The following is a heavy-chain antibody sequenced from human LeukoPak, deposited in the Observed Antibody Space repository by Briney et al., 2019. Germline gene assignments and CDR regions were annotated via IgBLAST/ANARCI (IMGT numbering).Heavy chain of an antibody. J-gene: IGHJ5*02. CDR1: GYTFTGYY. CDR2: INPNSDGT. D-gene: IGHD6-13*01. V-gene: IGHV1-2*02. CDR3: ARFGSRSSPTSYNWFDP. Sequence: ASVKVSCKASGYTFTGYYMHWVRQAPGQGLEWMGWINPNSDGTNYAQKFQGRVTMTRDTSISTAYMELSRLRSDDTAVYYCARFGSRSSPTSYNWFDPWGQGTLVTVSS.